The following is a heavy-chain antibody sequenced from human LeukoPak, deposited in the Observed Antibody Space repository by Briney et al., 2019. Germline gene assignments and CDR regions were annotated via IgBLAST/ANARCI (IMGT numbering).Heavy chain of an antibody. J-gene: IGHJ4*02. D-gene: IGHD6-13*01. Sequence: PSETLSLTCTVSGGSISSGDYYWSWIRQPPGRGLEWIGYIYYSGSTNSNPSLKSRLAMSVDTSKNQFSVKLSSVTAADTAVYYCARQHSPGYFDYWGQGTLVTVSS. CDR3: ARQHSPGYFDY. CDR2: IYYSGST. CDR1: GGSISSGDYY. V-gene: IGHV4-30-4*01.